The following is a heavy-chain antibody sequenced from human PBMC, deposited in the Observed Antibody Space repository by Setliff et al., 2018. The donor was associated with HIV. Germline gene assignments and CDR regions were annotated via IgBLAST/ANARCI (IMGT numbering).Heavy chain of an antibody. J-gene: IGHJ5*01. CDR2: IYYSGST. Sequence: PGGSLRLSCAASGFTFASYAMNWVRQAPGKGLEWIGYIYYSGSTNYSPSLKSRVTISEDTSKNQIYLNLSSMTTADTAVYYCVGGYNFDYWGHGTLVTSPQ. CDR3: VGGYNFDY. D-gene: IGHD1-26*01. CDR1: GFTFASYA. V-gene: IGHV4-59*01.